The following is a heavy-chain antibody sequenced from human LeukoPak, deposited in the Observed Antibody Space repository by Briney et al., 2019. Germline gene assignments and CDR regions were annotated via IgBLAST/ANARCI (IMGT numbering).Heavy chain of an antibody. CDR3: ARDGLRFLEWLYSYYFDY. Sequence: GGSLRLSCAASGFTFSSYGMHWVRQAPGKGLEWVAFIRYDGSNKYYADSVKGRFTISRDNSKNTLYLQMNSLRAEDTAVYYCARDGLRFLEWLYSYYFDYWGQGTLVTVSS. CDR1: GFTFSSYG. J-gene: IGHJ4*02. CDR2: IRYDGSNK. V-gene: IGHV3-30*02. D-gene: IGHD3-3*01.